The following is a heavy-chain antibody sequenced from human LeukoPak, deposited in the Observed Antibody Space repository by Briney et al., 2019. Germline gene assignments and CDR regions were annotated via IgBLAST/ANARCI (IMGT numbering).Heavy chain of an antibody. CDR1: GFTFSSYW. CDR2: ITSSSSYM. V-gene: IGHV3-21*01. J-gene: IGHJ5*02. Sequence: GGSLRLSCAASGFTFSSYWMSWVRQAPGKGLEWVSSITSSSSYMYYADSVKGRFTISRDNAKNSLYLQMNSLGAEDTAVYYCARGYDSSTWYRFDPWGQGTLVTVSS. CDR3: ARGYDSSTWYRFDP. D-gene: IGHD6-13*01.